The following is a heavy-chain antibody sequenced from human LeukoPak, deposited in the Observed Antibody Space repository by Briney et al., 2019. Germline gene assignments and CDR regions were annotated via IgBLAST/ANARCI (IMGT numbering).Heavy chain of an antibody. V-gene: IGHV3-23*01. CDR3: AKDLSMAVTGSPFDY. CDR2: ISGSSTST. D-gene: IGHD6-19*01. CDR1: GFTFSSFA. Sequence: GGSLRLSCAASGFTFSSFAMSWVRRAPGKGLERVSAISGSSTSTYYADSVQGRFTVSRDNSKSTLFLQMNSLRAEDTAIYYCAKDLSMAVTGSPFDYWGQGTLVTVSS. J-gene: IGHJ4*02.